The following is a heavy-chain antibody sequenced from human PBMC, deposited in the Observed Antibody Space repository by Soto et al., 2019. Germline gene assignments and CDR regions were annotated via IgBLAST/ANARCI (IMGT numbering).Heavy chain of an antibody. CDR3: ARGGYDILTGYFDY. Sequence: SETLCLTCTVSGGSISSYYWSWIRQPPGKGLEWIGYIYYSGSTNYNPSLKSRVTISVDTSKNQFSLKLSSVTAADTAVYYCARGGYDILTGYFDYWGQGTLVTVSS. CDR2: IYYSGST. J-gene: IGHJ4*02. V-gene: IGHV4-59*01. CDR1: GGSISSYY. D-gene: IGHD3-9*01.